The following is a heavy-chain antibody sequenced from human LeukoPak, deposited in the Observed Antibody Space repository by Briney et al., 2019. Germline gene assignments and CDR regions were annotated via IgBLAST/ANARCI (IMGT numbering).Heavy chain of an antibody. CDR1: GFTFSSHA. V-gene: IGHV3-30*18. CDR3: AKLNSYGYAYYFDY. D-gene: IGHD5-18*01. J-gene: IGHJ4*02. CDR2: ISYDGSKK. Sequence: GGSLRLSCAASGFTFSSHAMHWVRQAPGKGLEWLAVISYDGSKKYYADSVKGRFTFSRDNSKNTLYLQMNSLRAEDTAVYYCAKLNSYGYAYYFDYWGQGTLVTVSS.